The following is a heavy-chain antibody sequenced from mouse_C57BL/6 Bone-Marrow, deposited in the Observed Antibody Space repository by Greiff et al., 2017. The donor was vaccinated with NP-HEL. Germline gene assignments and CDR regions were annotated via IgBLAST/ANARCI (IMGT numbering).Heavy chain of an antibody. J-gene: IGHJ3*01. CDR1: GFSLTSYG. V-gene: IGHV2-6*01. CDR3: ASRPPYGGFAY. D-gene: IGHD1-1*01. Sequence: VKVVESGPGLVAPSQSLSITCTVSGFSLTSYGVDWVRQSPGKGLEWLGVIWGVGSTNYNSALKSRLSISKDNSKSQVFLKMNSLQTDDTAMYYCASRPPYGGFAYWGQGTLVTVSA. CDR2: IWGVGST.